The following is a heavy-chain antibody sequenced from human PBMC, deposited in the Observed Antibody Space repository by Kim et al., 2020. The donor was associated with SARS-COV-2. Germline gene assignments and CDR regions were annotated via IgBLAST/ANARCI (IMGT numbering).Heavy chain of an antibody. Sequence: SETLSLTCSVSGDSISSSSYYWGWIRHPPGKGLEWIGSIYYSGSTYYNPSLKSRVTISVDTSKNQFSLKLSSVTAADTAVYYCARLQLRRTTIFGVVEKGNGFDPWGQGTLVTVSS. J-gene: IGHJ5*02. D-gene: IGHD3-3*01. CDR2: IYYSGST. CDR3: ARLQLRRTTIFGVVEKGNGFDP. V-gene: IGHV4-39*01. CDR1: GDSISSSSYY.